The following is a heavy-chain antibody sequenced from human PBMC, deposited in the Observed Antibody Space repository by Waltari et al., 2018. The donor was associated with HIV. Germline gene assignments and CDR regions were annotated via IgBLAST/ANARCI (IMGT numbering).Heavy chain of an antibody. J-gene: IGHJ4*02. CDR2: IYYSGTT. D-gene: IGHD2-8*01. CDR3: AMRLPPPPNELDH. CDR1: GGSLTDYF. Sequence: QVHLQESGPRLVKPSETLSLTCTVSGGSLTDYFWSWVRQAPGKGLEWLGFIYYSGTTTYNPSLQRPAVLSIDTSKKQVLLNLTSVTAAYTAVFYFAMRLPPPPNELDHWGQGTLVTVSP. V-gene: IGHV4-59*08.